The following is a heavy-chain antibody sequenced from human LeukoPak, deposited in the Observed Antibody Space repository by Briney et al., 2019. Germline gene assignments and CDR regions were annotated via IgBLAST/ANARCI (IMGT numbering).Heavy chain of an antibody. V-gene: IGHV3-21*01. CDR1: GFTFSSYS. Sequence: GGSRRLSCAASGFTFSSYSMNWVRQAPGKGLEWVSSISSSSSYIYYADSVKGRFTISRDNAKNSLYLQMNSLRAEDTAVYYCAKTGFPYAFDIWGQGTMVTVSS. CDR3: AKTGFPYAFDI. CDR2: ISSSSSYI. J-gene: IGHJ3*02.